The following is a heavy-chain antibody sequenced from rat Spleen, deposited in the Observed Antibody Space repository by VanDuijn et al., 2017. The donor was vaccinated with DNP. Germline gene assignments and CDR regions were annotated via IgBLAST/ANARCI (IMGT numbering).Heavy chain of an antibody. V-gene: IGHV3-3*01. D-gene: IGHD1-11*01. CDR2: INSAGST. J-gene: IGHJ2*01. CDR1: GYSISSNYR. Sequence: EVQLQESGPGLMKPSQSLSLTCSVTGYSISSNYRWNWIRKFPGNTLEWMGYINSAGSTVYNPSLKSRISITRDTSKNQFFLQLNSVTTEDTGTYYCARRSFDYWGQGVKVTVSS. CDR3: ARRSFDY.